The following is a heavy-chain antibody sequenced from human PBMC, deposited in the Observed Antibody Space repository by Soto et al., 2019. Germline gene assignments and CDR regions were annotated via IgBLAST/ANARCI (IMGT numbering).Heavy chain of an antibody. Sequence: QVQLQQWGAGLLKPSETLSLTCAVYGGSFSGYYWSWIRQPPGKGLEWIGEINHSGSTNYNPSLKSRVTISVDTSKNQFSLKLSSVTAAGTAVYYCARARNHYDYVWGSYRPNWFDPWGQGTLVTVSS. CDR3: ARARNHYDYVWGSYRPNWFDP. D-gene: IGHD3-16*02. CDR1: GGSFSGYY. CDR2: INHSGST. J-gene: IGHJ5*02. V-gene: IGHV4-34*01.